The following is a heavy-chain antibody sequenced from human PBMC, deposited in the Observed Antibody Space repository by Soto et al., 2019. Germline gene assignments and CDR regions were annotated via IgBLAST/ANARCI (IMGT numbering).Heavy chain of an antibody. Sequence: SETLSLTCTVSGGSISSYYWSWIRQPPGKGLEWIGYIYYSGSTNYNPSLKSRVTISVDTSRNQFSLKLSSVTAADTAVYYCARGTHRFDPWGQGTLVTVSS. V-gene: IGHV4-59*01. CDR2: IYYSGST. J-gene: IGHJ5*02. CDR1: GGSISSYY. D-gene: IGHD1-1*01. CDR3: ARGTHRFDP.